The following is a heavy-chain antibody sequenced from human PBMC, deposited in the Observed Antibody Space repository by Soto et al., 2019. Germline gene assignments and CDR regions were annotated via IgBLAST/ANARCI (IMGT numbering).Heavy chain of an antibody. J-gene: IGHJ6*03. V-gene: IGHV3-74*01. CDR1: GFTFSKYW. CDR3: ARGDCVGGSCYSLAGSFYYYMEV. D-gene: IGHD2-15*01. Sequence: EVKLVESGGGLVQPGESLRLSCAASGFTFSKYWMYWVRQAPGQGLVWVSRINSDGSVSRYVDSVKGRLTISRDNVKNSLYLPMNSLRVEDTAVYYCARGDCVGGSCYSLAGSFYYYMEVWGKGTTVTVFS. CDR2: INSDGSVS.